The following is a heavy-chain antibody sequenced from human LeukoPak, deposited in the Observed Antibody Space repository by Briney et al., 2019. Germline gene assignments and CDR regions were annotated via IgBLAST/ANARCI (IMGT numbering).Heavy chain of an antibody. CDR3: ARTGYDSSGYYSASDY. D-gene: IGHD3-22*01. J-gene: IGHJ4*02. CDR2: IYSGGST. V-gene: IGHV3-66*01. CDR1: GFTVSSNY. Sequence: GGSLRLSCAASGFTVSSNYMSWVRQAPGKGLEWVSVIYSGGSTYYADSVKGRFTISRDNSKNMLYLQMGSLRAEDMAVYYCARTGYDSSGYYSASDYWGQGTLVTVSS.